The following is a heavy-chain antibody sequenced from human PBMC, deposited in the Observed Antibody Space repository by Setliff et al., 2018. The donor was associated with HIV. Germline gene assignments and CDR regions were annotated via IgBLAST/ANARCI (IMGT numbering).Heavy chain of an antibody. V-gene: IGHV1-8*03. Sequence: ASVKVSCKASGYTFTNYDINWGRQASGQGLEWVGWMNPNSGNTGYAQKFQGRVTFTRNTSKGTAYMELSSLRPDDTALYFCARGAHDYEDYYFDYWGLGTLVTVSS. CDR1: GYTFTNYD. CDR3: ARGAHDYEDYYFDY. CDR2: MNPNSGNT. D-gene: IGHD4-17*01. J-gene: IGHJ4*02.